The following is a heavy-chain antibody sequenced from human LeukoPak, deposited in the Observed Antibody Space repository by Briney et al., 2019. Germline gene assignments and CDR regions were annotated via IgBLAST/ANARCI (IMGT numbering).Heavy chain of an antibody. CDR3: ARRAGAYSHPYDY. V-gene: IGHV3-66*04. J-gene: IGHJ4*02. CDR2: IYSDNT. CDR1: GFPLSRYA. Sequence: GGSLRLSCAASGFPLSRYAMSWVRKAPGKGLEWVSFIYSDNTHYSDSVKGRFTLSRENSKNTLYLQMNSLRAEDTAAYYCARRAGAYSHPYDYWGQGTLVTVSS. D-gene: IGHD4/OR15-4a*01.